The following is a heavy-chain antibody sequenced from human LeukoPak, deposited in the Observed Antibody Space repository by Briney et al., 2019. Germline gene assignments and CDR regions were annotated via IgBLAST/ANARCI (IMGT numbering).Heavy chain of an antibody. CDR1: GFSIENDW. CDR2: VKSYNAGGTT. V-gene: IGHV3-15*01. Sequence: GGSLRLSCAASGFSIENDWMSWVRQAPGKGLEWIGRVKSYNAGGTTHYAAPVKGRFIISRDDSKNMLYLQMDSLKTEDTAVYYCTLIQGWGAGSYFLDYWGQGALVTVCS. CDR3: TLIQGWGAGSYFLDY. J-gene: IGHJ4*02. D-gene: IGHD3-10*01.